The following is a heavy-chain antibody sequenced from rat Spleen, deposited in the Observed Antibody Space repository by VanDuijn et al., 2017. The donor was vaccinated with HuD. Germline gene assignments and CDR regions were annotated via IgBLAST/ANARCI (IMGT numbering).Heavy chain of an antibody. J-gene: IGHJ2*01. V-gene: IGHV5-25*01. Sequence: EVQLVESGGGLVQPGRSLKLSCAASGFTFSNYDMAWVRQAPTKGLEWVASISTSGGSTYYRDSVKGRFTVSRDNAKSTLYLQMDSLRPEDTATYYCARTGFDYWGQGVMVTVSS. CDR2: ISTSGGST. CDR3: ARTGFDY. D-gene: IGHD5-1*01. CDR1: GFTFSNYD.